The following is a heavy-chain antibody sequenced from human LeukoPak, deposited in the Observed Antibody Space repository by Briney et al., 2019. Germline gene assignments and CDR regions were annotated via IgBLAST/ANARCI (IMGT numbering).Heavy chain of an antibody. CDR3: VRHRSSSWSSNWFDP. J-gene: IGHJ5*02. Sequence: SETLSLTCTVSGGSISSSSYYWGWIRQPPGKGLEWIGSIYYSGSTYYNPSLKSRVTISVDTSKNQFSLKLSSVTAADTAVYYCVRHRSSSWSSNWFDPWGQGTLVTVSS. CDR1: GGSISSSSYY. D-gene: IGHD6-13*01. V-gene: IGHV4-39*01. CDR2: IYYSGST.